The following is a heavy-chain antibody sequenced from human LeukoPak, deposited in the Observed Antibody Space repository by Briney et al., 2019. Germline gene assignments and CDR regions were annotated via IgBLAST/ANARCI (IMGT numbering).Heavy chain of an antibody. CDR2: IIPIFGTA. CDR3: AREGRSHFDY. J-gene: IGHJ4*02. V-gene: IGHV1-69*13. Sequence: PVNVSCKASGGTFSSNAISWVRQASGQGLEGMGGIIPIFGTANYAQKFQGRVTITADESTSTAYMELSSLRSEDTAVYYCAREGRSHFDYWGQGTLVTVSS. CDR1: GGTFSSNA.